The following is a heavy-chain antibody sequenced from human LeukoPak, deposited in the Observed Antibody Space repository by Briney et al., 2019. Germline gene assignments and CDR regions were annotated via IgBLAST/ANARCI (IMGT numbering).Heavy chain of an antibody. V-gene: IGHV1-18*01. CDR3: ARRFNYYDSSGYYEGFYFDY. CDR1: GYTFTSYG. J-gene: IGHJ4*02. CDR2: ISAY. Sequence: ASVRVSCKASGYTFTSYGISWVRQAPGQGLEWMGWISAYAQKFQGRVTMTTDTSTSTAYMELRSLRSDDTAVYYCARRFNYYDSSGYYEGFYFDYWGQGALVTVSS. D-gene: IGHD3-22*01.